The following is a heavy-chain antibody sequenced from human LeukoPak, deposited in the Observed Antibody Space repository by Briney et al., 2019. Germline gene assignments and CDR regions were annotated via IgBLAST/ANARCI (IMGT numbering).Heavy chain of an antibody. CDR2: IKSKTDGGTT. D-gene: IGHD2-2*01. V-gene: IGHV3-15*01. CDR3: TTGKYCSSTSCWGYYYYGMDV. CDR1: GFTFSNAW. Sequence: GGSLRLSCAASGFTFSNAWMSWVRQAPGKGLXXVGRIKSKTDGGTTDYAAPVKGRFTISRDDSKNTLYLQMNSLKTEDTAVYYCTTGKYCSSTSCWGYYYYGMDVWGKGTTVTVSS. J-gene: IGHJ6*04.